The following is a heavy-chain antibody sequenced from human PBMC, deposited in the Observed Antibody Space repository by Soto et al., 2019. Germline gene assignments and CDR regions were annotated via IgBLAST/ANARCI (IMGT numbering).Heavy chain of an antibody. V-gene: IGHV4-4*02. J-gene: IGHJ4*02. D-gene: IGHD6-13*01. CDR2: IYHSGST. Sequence: SETLSLTCAVSSGSISSSNWWSWVRQPPGKGLEWIGEIYHSGSTNYNTSLKSRVTISVDKSKNQFSLKLSSVTAADTAVYYYAMSSFYSSTCPYSFASWGRGTLVPVSS. CDR1: SGSISSSNW. CDR3: AMSSFYSSTCPYSFAS.